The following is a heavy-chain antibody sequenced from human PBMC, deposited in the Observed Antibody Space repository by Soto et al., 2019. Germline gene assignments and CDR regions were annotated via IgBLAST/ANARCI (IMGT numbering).Heavy chain of an antibody. CDR1: GYTFTSYA. CDR2: INAGNGNT. J-gene: IGHJ6*02. V-gene: IGHV1-3*01. D-gene: IGHD6-19*01. Sequence: QVQLVQSGAEVKKPGASVKVSCKASGYTFTSYAMHWVRQAPGQRLEWMGWINAGNGNTKYSQKFQGRVTITRDTSANTAYMELSSLRSEDTAVYYCASLPTYSSGWSYYYYGMDVWGQGTTVTVSS. CDR3: ASLPTYSSGWSYYYYGMDV.